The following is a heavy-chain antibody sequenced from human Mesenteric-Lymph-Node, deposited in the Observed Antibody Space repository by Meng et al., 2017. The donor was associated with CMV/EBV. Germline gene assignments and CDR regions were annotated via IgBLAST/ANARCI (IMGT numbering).Heavy chain of an antibody. D-gene: IGHD2-2*01. J-gene: IGHJ5*02. CDR3: ARDYVPAARTLGWFDP. CDR1: GFTFSSYS. CDR2: ISSSSSYI. V-gene: IGHV3-21*01. Sequence: GGSLRLSCAASGFTFSSYSMNWVRQAPGKGLEWVSSISSSSSYIYYADSVKGRFTISRDNAKNSLYLQMNSLGAEDTAVYYCARDYVPAARTLGWFDPWGQGTLVTVSS.